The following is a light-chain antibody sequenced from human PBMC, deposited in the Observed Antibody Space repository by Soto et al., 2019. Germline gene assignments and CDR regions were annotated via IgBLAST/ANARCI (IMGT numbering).Light chain of an antibody. CDR1: SSDVGGYKF. J-gene: IGLJ3*02. Sequence: QSALTQPASVSASPGQSITISCTGTSSDVGGYKFVSWYQHHPGKAPKLMIYEVNNRPSGVSDRFSGSKAGNTASLTISGLQAEDEADYYCSSFTTSSTWVFGGGTQLTVL. CDR3: SSFTTSSTWV. V-gene: IGLV2-14*01. CDR2: EVN.